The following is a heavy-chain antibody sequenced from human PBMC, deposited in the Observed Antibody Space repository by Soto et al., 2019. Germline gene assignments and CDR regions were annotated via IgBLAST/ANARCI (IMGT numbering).Heavy chain of an antibody. V-gene: IGHV3-9*01. CDR3: VKALKAYMVTTYFEH. CDR2: ISWNSGRI. J-gene: IGHJ4*01. Sequence: HLVESGGGLVQPGRSLRLSCVASGLSIDDSAMHWVRQVPGKGLEWVSGISWNSGRIGYADSVKGRFTISRDNAKSSLYLQMDSLRPEDTALYYCVKALKAYMVTTYFEHWGRGAQVTVSS. D-gene: IGHD2-21*02. CDR1: GLSIDDSA.